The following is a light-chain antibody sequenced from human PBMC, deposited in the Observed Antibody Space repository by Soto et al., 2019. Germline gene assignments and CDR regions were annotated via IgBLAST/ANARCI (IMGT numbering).Light chain of an antibody. CDR3: QQYDTSIWAYT. J-gene: IGKJ2*01. CDR1: QGVSRGT. V-gene: IGKV3-20*01. Sequence: EVVLRRSPVTLSLSPGEGATLSSGAGQGVSRGTLPWHQQKPGQAPRLPIYGASSRATGIPDRFSGSGSGTDFTLTISRLEPEDFAVYYCQQYDTSIWAYTFGQGTKLEIK. CDR2: GAS.